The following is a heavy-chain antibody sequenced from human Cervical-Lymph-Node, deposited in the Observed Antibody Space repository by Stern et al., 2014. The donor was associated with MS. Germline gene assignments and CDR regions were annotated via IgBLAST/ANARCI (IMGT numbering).Heavy chain of an antibody. V-gene: IGHV1-2*06. D-gene: IGHD1-7*01. CDR2: INPNSGDS. Sequence: QMQLVQSGAEVKKTGASVKVSCKASGYTFTGNYIHWVRQAPGQGLEWMGRINPNSGDSNYAQKFQGRVTMTRDTSISTAYMELRRLRSDDTAVYYCAREWNYILTRMSGFDPWGQGTLVTVSA. CDR1: GYTFTGNY. J-gene: IGHJ5*02. CDR3: AREWNYILTRMSGFDP.